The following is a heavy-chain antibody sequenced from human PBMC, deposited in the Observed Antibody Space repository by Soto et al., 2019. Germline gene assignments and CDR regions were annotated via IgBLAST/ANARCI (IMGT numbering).Heavy chain of an antibody. J-gene: IGHJ3*02. D-gene: IGHD3-9*01. V-gene: IGHV3-7*05. CDR3: AREPRFWTGTTDAFDI. Sequence: EMQLVESGGGLVQPGGSLRLSCAASGFSFDRYWMNWVRQAPGKGLEWVANIKQDGSEKNYVDSVESRFTISRDNAKSSLYLQMNSPRAEDTAVYYCAREPRFWTGTTDAFDIWGQGTMVTVSS. CDR1: GFSFDRYW. CDR2: IKQDGSEK.